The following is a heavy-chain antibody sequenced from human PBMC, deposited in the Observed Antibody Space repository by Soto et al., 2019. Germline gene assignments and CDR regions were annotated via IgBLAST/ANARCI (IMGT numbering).Heavy chain of an antibody. D-gene: IGHD3-16*01. CDR2: IKQGGNEK. CDR1: GFTFSGYG. V-gene: IGHV3-7*01. Sequence: PGGSLRLSCAASGFTFSGYGMHWVRQAPGKGLEWVANIKQGGNEKFYVDSVKGRFTISRDNDKKSLYLQMDSLRVEDTAVYYCVGALTYEVPYYYYGMDVWGQGTTVTVSS. J-gene: IGHJ6*02. CDR3: VGALTYEVPYYYYGMDV.